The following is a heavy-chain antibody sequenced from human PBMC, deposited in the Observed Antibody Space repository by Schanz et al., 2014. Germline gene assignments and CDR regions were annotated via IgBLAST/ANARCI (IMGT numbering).Heavy chain of an antibody. V-gene: IGHV3-30-3*01. D-gene: IGHD5-12*01. CDR1: GYTFSNYA. CDR2: ISNDGSIK. Sequence: VQLLESGGGLVRPGGSLRLSCAASGYTFSNYAMHWVRQAPGKGLEWVALISNDGSIKYYADSVEGRFTISRDNSRNTLYLQMNSLRTEDTAVYYCASPSGYSDYGTYFDFWGQGTLVTVSS. J-gene: IGHJ4*02. CDR3: ASPSGYSDYGTYFDF.